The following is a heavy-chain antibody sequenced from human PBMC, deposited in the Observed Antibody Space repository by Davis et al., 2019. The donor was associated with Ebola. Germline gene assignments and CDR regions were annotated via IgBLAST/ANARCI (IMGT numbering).Heavy chain of an antibody. CDR1: GDSINSRQW. CDR3: ARGRMTIGGLVIPYGMDV. Sequence: SETLSLTCAVSGDSINSRQWWTWVRQAPGKGLEWIGEVHYSGGTTYNPSVKSRVIMSVDQSKNQFSLKLTSVTAADTAVYYCARGRMTIGGLVIPYGMDVWGQGTTVTVSS. J-gene: IGHJ6*02. CDR2: VHYSGGT. V-gene: IGHV4-4*02. D-gene: IGHD3/OR15-3a*01.